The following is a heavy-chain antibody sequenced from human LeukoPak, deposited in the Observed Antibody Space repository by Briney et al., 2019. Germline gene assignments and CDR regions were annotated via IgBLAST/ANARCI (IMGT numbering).Heavy chain of an antibody. CDR2: MNPNSGNT. D-gene: IGHD3-22*01. V-gene: IGHV1-8*01. J-gene: IGHJ4*02. CDR1: GYTFTSYD. CDR3: AREYYYDSSALPNDY. Sequence: ASVKVSCKASGYTFTSYDINWVRRATGQGLEWMGWMNPNSGNTGYAQKFQGRVTMTRNTSISTAYMELSSLRSEDTAVCYCAREYYYDSSALPNDYWGQGTLVTVSS.